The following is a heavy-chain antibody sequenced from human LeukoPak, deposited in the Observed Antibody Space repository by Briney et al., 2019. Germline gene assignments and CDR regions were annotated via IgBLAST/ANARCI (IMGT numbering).Heavy chain of an antibody. D-gene: IGHD3-10*01. CDR3: ASAHYGSRSFDY. CDR1: GASFSGYY. CDR2: INHSGST. V-gene: IGHV4-34*01. Sequence: SETLSLTCAVYGASFSGYYLSWIRQPPGKGLEWIGEINHSGSTNYNPSLKSRVTISGDTSKNQFALKLSSVSAADTAVYYCASAHYGSRSFDYWGQGTLVTVSS. J-gene: IGHJ4*02.